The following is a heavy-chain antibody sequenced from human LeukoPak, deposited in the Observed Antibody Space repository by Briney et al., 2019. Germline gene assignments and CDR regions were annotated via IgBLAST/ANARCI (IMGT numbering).Heavy chain of an antibody. J-gene: IGHJ4*02. Sequence: GGSLRLSCVASGFTFSIYSLNWVRQAPGKGLEWVSYISSDSSYIYYADSVKGRFTISRDNAKNSLYLQMNSLSAEDTAVYYCARVLDDGYWGQGTLVTVSS. D-gene: IGHD3-3*01. CDR3: ARVLDDGY. V-gene: IGHV3-21*05. CDR2: ISSDSSYI. CDR1: GFTFSIYS.